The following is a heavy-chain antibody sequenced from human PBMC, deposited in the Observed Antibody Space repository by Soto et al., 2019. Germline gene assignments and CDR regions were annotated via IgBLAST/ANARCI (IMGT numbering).Heavy chain of an antibody. V-gene: IGHV3-30-3*01. CDR3: ARDAGLHMILRRGFDI. J-gene: IGHJ3*02. D-gene: IGHD3-22*01. CDR2: ISTDGGNG. Sequence: QVQLVESGGGVVQPGRSLRLSCAASGFSFSNHPMHWVRLAPGRGLEWVAVISTDGGNGYYADSVRGRFTISRDNSKNTVYLQMNSLEPEDTAVYHCARDAGLHMILRRGFDIWGQGTMVTVSS. CDR1: GFSFSNHP.